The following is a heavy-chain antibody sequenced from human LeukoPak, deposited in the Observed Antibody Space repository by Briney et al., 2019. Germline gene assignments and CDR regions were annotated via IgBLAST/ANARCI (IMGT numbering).Heavy chain of an antibody. V-gene: IGHV4-4*02. CDR2: IYHSGST. CDR3: ARRRVVVVPAAIGWFDP. D-gene: IGHD2-2*02. J-gene: IGHJ5*02. Sequence: PSETLSLTCAVSGGSISSSNWWSWVRQPPGKGLEWIGEIYHSGSTNYNPSLKSRVTISVDTSKNQFSLKLSSVTAADTAVYYCARRRVVVVPAAIGWFDPWGQGTLVTVSS. CDR1: GGSISSSNW.